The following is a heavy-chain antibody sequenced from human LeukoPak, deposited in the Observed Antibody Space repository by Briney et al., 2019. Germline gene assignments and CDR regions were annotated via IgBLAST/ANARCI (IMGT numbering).Heavy chain of an antibody. Sequence: GGSLRLSCAASGFTFSSYSMNWVRQAPGKGLEWVSSISSSSSYIYYADSVKGRFTISRDNAKNSLYLQMNSLRAEDTAVYYCARVLQLEGGGMDVWGRGTTVTVSS. J-gene: IGHJ6*02. CDR2: ISSSSSYI. CDR3: ARVLQLEGGGMDV. D-gene: IGHD6-13*01. CDR1: GFTFSSYS. V-gene: IGHV3-21*01.